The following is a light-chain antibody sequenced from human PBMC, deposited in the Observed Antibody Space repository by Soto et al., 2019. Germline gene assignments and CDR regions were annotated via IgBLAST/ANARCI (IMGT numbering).Light chain of an antibody. CDR3: TSYTYSTPLYD. CDR1: RTDVDGYDY. Sequence: QSVLTQPASVSGTPGHSIAISCTGVRTDVDGYDYVSWYQQHPGQAPQLIIYDVYNRPSGVSHRFSGSKSGDTASLTISGLQAEVEADYSGTSYTYSTPLYDVGTRTKVT. CDR2: DVY. J-gene: IGLJ1*01. V-gene: IGLV2-14*03.